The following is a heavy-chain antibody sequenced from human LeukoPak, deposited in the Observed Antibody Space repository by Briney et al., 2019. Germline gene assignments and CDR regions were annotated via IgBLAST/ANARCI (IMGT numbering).Heavy chain of an antibody. CDR1: GFTVSSNY. V-gene: IGHV3-66*01. CDR2: IYSGGST. Sequence: AGGSLRLSCAASGFTVSSNYMSWVRQAPGKGLEWVSVIYSGGSTYYADSVKGRFTISRDNSKNTLYLQMNSLRVGDTAVYYCARGSTTVAFEIWGQGTMVSVSS. CDR3: ARGSTTVAFEI. D-gene: IGHD1-26*01. J-gene: IGHJ3*02.